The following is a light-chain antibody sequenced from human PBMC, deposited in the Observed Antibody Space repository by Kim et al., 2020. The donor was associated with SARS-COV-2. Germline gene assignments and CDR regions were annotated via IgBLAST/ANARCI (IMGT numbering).Light chain of an antibody. Sequence: YELTQPPSVSVSPGQTARITCSGDALPKQYAYWYQQKPGQAPVLVIYKDSERPSGIPERFSGSSSGTTVTLTISGVQAEDEADYYCQSADSSGTYVFGTGTKVTVL. CDR3: QSADSSGTYV. V-gene: IGLV3-25*03. CDR2: KDS. CDR1: ALPKQY. J-gene: IGLJ1*01.